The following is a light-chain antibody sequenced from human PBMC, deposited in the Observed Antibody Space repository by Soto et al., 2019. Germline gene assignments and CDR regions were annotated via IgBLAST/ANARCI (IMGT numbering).Light chain of an antibody. Sequence: DIQMTQSLSSLSASVGDRVTITCRASQSIRTYLNWYQQKPGKAPKFLIYAASTLQSGVPSRFSGSGSGTDFTLTISSLQPEDFATYYCQQTYSNPRTFGQGTKEEI. CDR2: AAS. CDR1: QSIRTY. V-gene: IGKV1-39*01. J-gene: IGKJ1*01. CDR3: QQTYSNPRT.